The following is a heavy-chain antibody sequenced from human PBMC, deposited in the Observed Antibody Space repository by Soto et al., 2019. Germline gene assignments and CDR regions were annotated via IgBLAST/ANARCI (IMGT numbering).Heavy chain of an antibody. V-gene: IGHV1-2*02. CDR1: GYTFTSYD. CDR2: INPNSGGT. D-gene: IGHD6-19*01. CDR3: ARVSGYSSGWYYYYYGMDV. J-gene: IGHJ6*02. Sequence: ASVKVSCKASGYTFTSYDINWVRQATGQGLEWMGWINPNSGGTNYAQKFQGRVTMTRDTSISTAYMELSRLRSDDTAVYYCARVSGYSSGWYYYYYGMDVWGQGTTVTVSS.